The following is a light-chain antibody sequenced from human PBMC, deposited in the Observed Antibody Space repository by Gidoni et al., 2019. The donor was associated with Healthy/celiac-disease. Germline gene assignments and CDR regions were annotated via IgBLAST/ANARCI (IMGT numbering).Light chain of an antibody. V-gene: IGKV3-11*01. CDR2: DAS. CDR3: QQRSNWPLT. CDR1: QSVSSY. J-gene: IGKJ4*01. Sequence: EIVLTQSPATLSLSPGERATLSCRASQSVSSYLAWYQPKPGQAPRLLIYDASNRATGIPARFSGSGSGTDFTLTISSLQPEDFAAYYCQQRSNWPLTFGGGTKVEIK.